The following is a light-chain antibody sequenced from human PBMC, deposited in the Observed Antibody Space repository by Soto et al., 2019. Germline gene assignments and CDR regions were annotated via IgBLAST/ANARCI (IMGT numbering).Light chain of an antibody. CDR2: ATT. J-gene: IGKJ3*01. V-gene: IGKV1-39*01. CDR1: QAIHSY. Sequence: DIQMTQSPSSLSASVGDRVTITCRASQAIHSYLNWYQQKPGKAPNLLIFATTTLQSGVPSRFSGSGSVTDFTLTISSLPPEDFATYYCQQRETFGPGTKVDIK. CDR3: QQRET.